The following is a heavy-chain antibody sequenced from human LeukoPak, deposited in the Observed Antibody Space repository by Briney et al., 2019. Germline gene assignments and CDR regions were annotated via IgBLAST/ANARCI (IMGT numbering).Heavy chain of an antibody. CDR1: GFIVTSNY. CDR2: IYSGGTA. CDR3: AKGGDGYSTFDY. Sequence: GGSLRLSCAASGFIVTSNYMSWVRQAPGKGLEWVSVIYSGGTAYYADSVKGRFTISRDHSKNTLYLQMNSLRADDTAVYYCAKGGDGYSTFDYWGQGTLVTVSS. V-gene: IGHV3-53*01. J-gene: IGHJ4*02. D-gene: IGHD5-24*01.